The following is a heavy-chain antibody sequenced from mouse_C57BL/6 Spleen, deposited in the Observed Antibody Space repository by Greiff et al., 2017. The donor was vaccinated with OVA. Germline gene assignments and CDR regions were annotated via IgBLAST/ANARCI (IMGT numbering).Heavy chain of an antibody. CDR3: ARGGAPSFFDY. CDR1: GFTFSSYT. D-gene: IGHD1-2*01. Sequence: EVQLQQSGGGLVKPGGSLKLSCAASGFTFSSYTMSWVRQTPEKRLEWVATISGGGGNTYYPDSVKGRFTISRDNAKNTLYLQMSSLRSEDTALYYCARGGAPSFFDYWGQGTTLTVSS. V-gene: IGHV5-9*04. J-gene: IGHJ2*01. CDR2: ISGGGGNT.